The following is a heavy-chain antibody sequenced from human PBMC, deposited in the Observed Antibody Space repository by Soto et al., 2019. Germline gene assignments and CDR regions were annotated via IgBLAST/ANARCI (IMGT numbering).Heavy chain of an antibody. CDR1: GYTFTRYC. Sequence: ASVKVSCKASGYTFTRYCISWVRQAPGQGLEWMGWISAYNGNTNYAQKLQGRVTMTTDTSTSTAYMELRSLRSDDTAVYYCARDIRYSSGWYFDYWGQGTLVTVSS. D-gene: IGHD6-19*01. CDR2: ISAYNGNT. V-gene: IGHV1-18*04. J-gene: IGHJ4*02. CDR3: ARDIRYSSGWYFDY.